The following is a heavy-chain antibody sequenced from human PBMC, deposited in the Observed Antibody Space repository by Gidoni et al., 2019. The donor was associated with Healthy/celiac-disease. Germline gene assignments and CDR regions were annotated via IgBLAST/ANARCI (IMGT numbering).Heavy chain of an antibody. D-gene: IGHD3-16*02. Sequence: QVTLKESGPVLVKPTETLTLTCTVSGFSLSNARMGVSWIRQPPGKALEWLAHIFSNDEKSYSTSLKSRLTISKDTSKSQVVLTMTNMDPVDTATYYCARTKGYYDYVWGSYRRYNWFDPWGQGTLVTVSS. V-gene: IGHV2-26*01. CDR1: GFSLSNARMG. CDR3: ARTKGYYDYVWGSYRRYNWFDP. CDR2: IFSNDEK. J-gene: IGHJ5*02.